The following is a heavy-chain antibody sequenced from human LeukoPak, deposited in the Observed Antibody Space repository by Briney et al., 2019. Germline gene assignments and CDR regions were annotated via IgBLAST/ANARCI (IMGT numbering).Heavy chain of an antibody. CDR2: IYYSGST. V-gene: IGHV4-39*07. CDR3: ARDLSSSWRGFDY. J-gene: IGHJ4*02. CDR1: GGSISSSSYY. Sequence: SETLSLTCTVSGGSISSSSYYWGWIRQPPGKGLEWIGSIYYSGSTYYNPSLKSRVTISVDTSKNQFSLKLSSVTAADTAVYYCARDLSSSWRGFDYWGQGTLVTVSS. D-gene: IGHD6-13*01.